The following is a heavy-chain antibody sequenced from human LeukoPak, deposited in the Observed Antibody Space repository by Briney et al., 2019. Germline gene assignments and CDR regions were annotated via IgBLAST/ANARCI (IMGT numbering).Heavy chain of an antibody. CDR1: GFTFYDYG. V-gene: IGHV3-20*04. D-gene: IGHD4-17*01. Sequence: GGSLRLSCAASGFTFYDYGMSCVRQAPGEGPECVSGINWRGGSTGYADSVRGRFTTSRDNAKNSLYLQMNSLRAEDTALYYCARPRLRDYYFDYWGQGTLVTVSS. J-gene: IGHJ4*02. CDR2: INWRGGST. CDR3: ARPRLRDYYFDY.